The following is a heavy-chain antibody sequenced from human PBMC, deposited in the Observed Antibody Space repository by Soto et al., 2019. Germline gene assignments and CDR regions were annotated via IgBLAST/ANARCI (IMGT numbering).Heavy chain of an antibody. V-gene: IGHV6-1*01. CDR1: GDSVSSNSAA. Sequence: SQTLSLTCAVSGDSVSSNSAAWNWIRQSPSRGLEWLGRTYYRSRWYSDYAGSVKSRITINADTSKNQFSLHLNSVTPQDTAVDYCARGPSPLAYWGRGTVVTVSS. CDR3: ARGPSPLAY. J-gene: IGHJ4*02. D-gene: IGHD6-6*01. CDR2: TYYRSRWYS.